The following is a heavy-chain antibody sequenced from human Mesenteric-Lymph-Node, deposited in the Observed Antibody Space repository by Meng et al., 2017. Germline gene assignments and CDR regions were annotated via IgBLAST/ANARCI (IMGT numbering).Heavy chain of an antibody. CDR2: IIPIFGTA. CDR3: ARGDAFDI. CDR1: GYTFTGYY. J-gene: IGHJ3*02. Sequence: SVKVSCKASGYTFTGYYMHWVRQAPGQGLEWMGGIIPIFGTANYAQKFQGRVTITADESTSTAYMELSSLRSEDTAVYYCARGDAFDIWGQGTMVTVSS. V-gene: IGHV1-69*13.